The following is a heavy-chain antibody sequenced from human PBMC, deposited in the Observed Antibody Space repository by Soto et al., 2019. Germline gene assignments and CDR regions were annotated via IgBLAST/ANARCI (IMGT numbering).Heavy chain of an antibody. CDR1: GYTFTRYN. Sequence: ASVKVSCKTPGYTFTRYNIHWVRQAPGQGLEWMGWISGYNGHTKYAQKFQGRVTMTTDTSTSTVYMDLRSLRSDDTAVYYCAREGEMPYYYYGLDVWGQGTTVTVSS. V-gene: IGHV1-18*01. CDR2: ISGYNGHT. CDR3: AREGEMPYYYYGLDV. J-gene: IGHJ6*02. D-gene: IGHD3-16*01.